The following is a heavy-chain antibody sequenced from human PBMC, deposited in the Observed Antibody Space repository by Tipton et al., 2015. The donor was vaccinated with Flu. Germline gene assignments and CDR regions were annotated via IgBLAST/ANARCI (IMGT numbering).Heavy chain of an antibody. CDR2: IHRSGST. V-gene: IGHV4-38-2*02. CDR3: ARDPSLGMPEYFDS. CDR1: GDSIRNDYF. J-gene: IGHJ4*02. Sequence: TLSLTCAVSGDSIRNDYFWGWIRQPPGKGLEWIATIHRSGSTKYNPSLKSRVTISVDTSKNHFSLEMRSVTAADMAVYYCARDPSLGMPEYFDSWGQGILVTASS. D-gene: IGHD2-2*01.